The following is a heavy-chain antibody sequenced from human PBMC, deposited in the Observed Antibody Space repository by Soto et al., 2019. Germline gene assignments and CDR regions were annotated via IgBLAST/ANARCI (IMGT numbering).Heavy chain of an antibody. V-gene: IGHV1-69*01. CDR2: VIPVFNTS. Sequence: QVQLEQSGPEVKRPGTSVNVSCKASGGAFGRYSVSWVRQAPGQGLEWIGGVIPVFNTSNYSLKFQGRVAIFADLSTSSVFMELRSLRSEDTALYYCARGDEMTAVTIFEYWGQGTLVTVSS. CDR3: ARGDEMTAVTIFEY. CDR1: GGAFGRYS. D-gene: IGHD4-17*01. J-gene: IGHJ4*02.